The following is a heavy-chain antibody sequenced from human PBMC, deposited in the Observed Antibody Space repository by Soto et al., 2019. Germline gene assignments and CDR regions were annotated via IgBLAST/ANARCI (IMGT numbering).Heavy chain of an antibody. V-gene: IGHV1-18*01. Sequence: QVQLVQSGAEVKKPGASVKVSCKASGYTLTNYGISWVRQAPGQGLEWMGWISAYNGHTNYAQKLQGSVTMTTDTSTSTAYMELRSLRSDDTAVYYCAREEGSTPWGYVDYWGQGTLVTVSS. CDR2: ISAYNGHT. CDR1: GYTLTNYG. CDR3: AREEGSTPWGYVDY. J-gene: IGHJ4*02. D-gene: IGHD2-2*01.